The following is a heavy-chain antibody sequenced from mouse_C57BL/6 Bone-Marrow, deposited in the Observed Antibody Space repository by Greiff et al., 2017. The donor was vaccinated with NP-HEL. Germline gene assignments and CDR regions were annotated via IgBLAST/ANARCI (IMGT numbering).Heavy chain of an antibody. CDR1: GFSLSTSGMG. Sequence: QVTLKESGPGILQSSQTLSLTCSFSGFSLSTSGMGVSWIRQPSGKGLEWLAHIYWDDDKRSNPSLKSRLTISKDTSRNQVFLKITSVDTADTATYYGARGGYYDCDGGWYFDVWGTGTTVTVSS. CDR2: IYWDDDK. V-gene: IGHV8-12*01. D-gene: IGHD2-4*01. J-gene: IGHJ1*03. CDR3: ARGGYYDCDGGWYFDV.